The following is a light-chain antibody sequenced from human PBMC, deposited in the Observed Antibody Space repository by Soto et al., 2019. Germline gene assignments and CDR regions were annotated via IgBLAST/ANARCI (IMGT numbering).Light chain of an antibody. CDR2: DVS. Sequence: EVVLTQSPATLSLSPGERATLSCRASQSVTKYLAWYQQKPGQALRLLIYDVSKRATGIPARFSGSGSETDFTLTISSLEPGDFAVYCHQRSNWPLTFGGGTKLEIK. CDR3: HQRSNWPLT. J-gene: IGKJ4*01. CDR1: QSVTKY. V-gene: IGKV3-11*01.